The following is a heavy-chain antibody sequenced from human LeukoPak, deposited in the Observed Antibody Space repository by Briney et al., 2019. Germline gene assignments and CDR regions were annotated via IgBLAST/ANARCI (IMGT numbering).Heavy chain of an antibody. CDR3: ARDQGSGYYIPDAFDI. Sequence: GGSLRLSCAASGLTFSSYSMNWIRQAPGEGLEWISYISSGGSTIYYADSVKGRFTISRDNAKKSLYLQMNSLRAEDTAVYFCARDQGSGYYIPDAFDIWGQGTLVTVSS. V-gene: IGHV3-48*04. D-gene: IGHD5-12*01. J-gene: IGHJ3*02. CDR2: ISSGGSTI. CDR1: GLTFSSYS.